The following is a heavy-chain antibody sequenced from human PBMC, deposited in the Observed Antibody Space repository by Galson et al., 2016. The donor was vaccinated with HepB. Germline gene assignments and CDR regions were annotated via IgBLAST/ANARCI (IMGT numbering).Heavy chain of an antibody. CDR2: VYWDDEK. D-gene: IGHD4-17*01. CDR3: AHRGNYGIYGMDV. CDR1: EFSLSTSGVA. V-gene: IGHV2-5*02. J-gene: IGHJ6*02. Sequence: PALVKPTQTLTLTCTFSEFSLSTSGVAVGWIRQPPGKALEWLAIVYWDDEKRYRPAVKSGLTITKDTAKNQVVLRMNNMDPVDTATFYCAHRGNYGIYGMDVWGQGTTVTISS.